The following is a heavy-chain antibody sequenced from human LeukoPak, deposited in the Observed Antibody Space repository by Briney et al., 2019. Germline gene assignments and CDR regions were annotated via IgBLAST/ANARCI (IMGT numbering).Heavy chain of an antibody. Sequence: SETLSLTCTVSGGSISSYYWSWIRQPPGKGLEWIGYIYYSGSTNYNPSLKSRVTISVDTSKNQFSLKLSSVTAADTAVYYCARGLHRRVDYWGQGTLVTVSS. V-gene: IGHV4-59*12. CDR3: ARGLHRRVDY. CDR2: IYYSGST. CDR1: GGSISSYY. J-gene: IGHJ4*02.